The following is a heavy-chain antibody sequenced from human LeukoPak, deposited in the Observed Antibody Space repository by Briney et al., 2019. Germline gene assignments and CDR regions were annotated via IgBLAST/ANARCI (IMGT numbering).Heavy chain of an antibody. V-gene: IGHV4-39*01. CDR1: GGSISSGFYY. D-gene: IGHD1-26*01. CDR3: ASSVGANRINAFGM. CDR2: VYYSGSA. Sequence: SETLSLTCTVSGGSISSGFYYWGWIRQPPGKGLEWIGSVYYSGSAYYSPSLKSRVTISVDTSKNQFSLRLSSVTAADTALYYCASSVGANRINAFGMWGQGTMVTVSS. J-gene: IGHJ3*02.